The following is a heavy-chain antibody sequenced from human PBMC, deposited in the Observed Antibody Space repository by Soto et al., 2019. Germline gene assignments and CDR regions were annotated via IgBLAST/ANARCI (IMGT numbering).Heavy chain of an antibody. CDR3: ARARRGFGELIDY. J-gene: IGHJ4*02. Sequence: QVQLVESGGGVVQPGRSLRLSCAASGFTFSSYGMHWVRQAPGKGLEWVAVIWYDGSNKYYADSVKGRFTISRDNSKHTLYLQMNSLRAEDTAVYYCARARRGFGELIDYWGQGTLVTVSS. CDR1: GFTFSSYG. D-gene: IGHD3-10*01. V-gene: IGHV3-33*01. CDR2: IWYDGSNK.